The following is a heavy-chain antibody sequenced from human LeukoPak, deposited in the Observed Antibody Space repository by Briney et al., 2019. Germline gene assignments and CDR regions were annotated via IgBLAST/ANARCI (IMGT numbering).Heavy chain of an antibody. CDR3: ARGLTGDRAFDI. CDR1: GGTFSSYT. Sequence: GASVKVSCKASGGTFSSYTISWVRQAPGQGLEWMGGIIPIFGTANYAQKFQGRVTITADESTSTAYMELTSLRSEDTAVYYCARGLTGDRAFDIWGQGTMVTVSS. V-gene: IGHV1-69*13. CDR2: IIPIFGTA. J-gene: IGHJ3*02. D-gene: IGHD7-27*01.